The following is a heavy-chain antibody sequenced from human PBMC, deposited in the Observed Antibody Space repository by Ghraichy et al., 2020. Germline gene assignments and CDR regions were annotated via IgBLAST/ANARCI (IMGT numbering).Heavy chain of an antibody. V-gene: IGHV3-15*01. Sequence: GGSLRLSCAASGFTFSNAWMSWVRQAPGKGLEWVGRIKSKTDGGTTDYAAPVKGRFTISRDDSKNTLYLQMNSLKTEDTAVYYCTTDAFGGNPLDYYYGMDVWGQGTTVTVSS. CDR2: IKSKTDGGTT. J-gene: IGHJ6*02. D-gene: IGHD4-23*01. CDR1: GFTFSNAW. CDR3: TTDAFGGNPLDYYYGMDV.